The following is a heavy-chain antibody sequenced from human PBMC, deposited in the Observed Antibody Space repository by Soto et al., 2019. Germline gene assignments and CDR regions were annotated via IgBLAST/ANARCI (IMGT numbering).Heavy chain of an antibody. CDR1: GYTFTTHY. J-gene: IGHJ4*02. V-gene: IGHV1-46*01. CDR2: INPSGGRT. Sequence: QVQLVQSGTEVKKPGASVKVSCKASGYTFTTHYMHWVRQAPGQGLEWMGIINPSGGRTTYALKFQARAPIAGATSTNKVYMGLTSLRSEDTAIHFCARAGENSGSGTFSPPLRYYCNSWRLGSLVTVSS. CDR3: ARAGENSGSGTFSPPLRYYCNS. D-gene: IGHD3-10*01.